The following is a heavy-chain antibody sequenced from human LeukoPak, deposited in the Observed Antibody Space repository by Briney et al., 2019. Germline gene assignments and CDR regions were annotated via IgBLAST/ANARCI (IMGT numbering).Heavy chain of an antibody. CDR2: ISSSSSYI. J-gene: IGHJ4*02. V-gene: IGHV3-21*01. CDR3: ARDRSGSYGY. D-gene: IGHD1-26*01. Sequence: GGSLRLSCAASGCTFNSYSMNWVRQAPGKGLELVSSISSSSSYIYYADSVKGRFTISRDNAKNSLYLQMNSLRAEDTAVYYCARDRSGSYGYWGQRTLVTVSS. CDR1: GCTFNSYS.